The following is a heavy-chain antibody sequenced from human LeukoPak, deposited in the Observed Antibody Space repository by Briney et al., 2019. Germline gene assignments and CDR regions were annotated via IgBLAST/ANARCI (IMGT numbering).Heavy chain of an antibody. J-gene: IGHJ3*02. V-gene: IGHV4-59*08. CDR2: IYYSGST. CDR3: ARLRHSYESKSAFDI. D-gene: IGHD5-18*01. Sequence: PSETLSLTCTVSGGSISSYYWSWIRQPPGKGLEWIGYIYYSGSTNYNPSLKSRVTISVDTSKNQFSLKLSSVTAADTAVYYCARLRHSYESKSAFDIWGQGTMVTASS. CDR1: GGSISSYY.